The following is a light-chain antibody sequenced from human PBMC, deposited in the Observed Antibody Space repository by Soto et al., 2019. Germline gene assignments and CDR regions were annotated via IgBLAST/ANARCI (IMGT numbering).Light chain of an antibody. Sequence: QSALTQPPSASGSPGQSATISCTGTSSDVGAYNYVSWYQQHPGKAPKLMIYEVNKRPSGVPDRFSGSKSGNTASLTVSGLQVEDEADYYCSSYTGSNNFGVFGTGTKLTVL. CDR1: SSDVGAYNY. J-gene: IGLJ1*01. CDR2: EVN. V-gene: IGLV2-8*01. CDR3: SSYTGSNNFGV.